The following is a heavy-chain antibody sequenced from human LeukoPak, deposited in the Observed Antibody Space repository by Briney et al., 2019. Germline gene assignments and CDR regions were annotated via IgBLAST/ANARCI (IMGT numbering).Heavy chain of an antibody. V-gene: IGHV4-31*03. J-gene: IGHJ4*02. CDR3: ARVGSYGYRYYFDY. CDR1: GGSISSGGYY. CDR2: IYHSGST. Sequence: SQTLSLTCTVSGGSISSGGYYWSWIRQHPGKGLEWIGYIYHSGSTYYNPSLKSRVTISVDTSKNQFSLKLSSVTAADTAVYYCARVGSYGYRYYFDYWGQGTLVTVSS. D-gene: IGHD5-18*01.